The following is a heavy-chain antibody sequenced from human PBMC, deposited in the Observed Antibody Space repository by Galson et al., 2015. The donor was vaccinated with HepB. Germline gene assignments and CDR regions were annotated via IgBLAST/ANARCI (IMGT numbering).Heavy chain of an antibody. J-gene: IGHJ4*02. CDR2: IYSGGAT. D-gene: IGHD2-15*01. CDR3: ASPFCTGGSCYPLWY. Sequence: SLRLSCAASGFTVSNTYMNWVRQAPGKGLEWVSVIYSGGATYYADSVKGRFTISRDNSKNTLYLHVNNLRAEDTAAHYCASPFCTGGSCYPLWYWGQGTLVTVSS. CDR1: GFTVSNTY. V-gene: IGHV3-53*01.